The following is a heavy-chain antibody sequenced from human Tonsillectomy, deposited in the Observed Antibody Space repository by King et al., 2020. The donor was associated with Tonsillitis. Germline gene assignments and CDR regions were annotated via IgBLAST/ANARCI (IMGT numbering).Heavy chain of an antibody. J-gene: IGHJ4*02. V-gene: IGHV4-61*01. Sequence: QLQESGPGLVKPSETLSLTCSVSGASVSDVTYYWNWIRQSPGKGLEWIAYIHHTGRTSYNPSLKSRVTMSMDTSKNQVSLKVSSVIAADTAVYYCARDPVPVVGINFDSWGQGTLVTVSS. CDR3: ARDPVPVVGINFDS. D-gene: IGHD6-19*01. CDR2: IHHTGRT. CDR1: GASVSDVTYY.